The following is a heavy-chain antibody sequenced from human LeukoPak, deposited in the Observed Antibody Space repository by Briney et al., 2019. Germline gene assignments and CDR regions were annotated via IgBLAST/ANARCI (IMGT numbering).Heavy chain of an antibody. V-gene: IGHV1-2*06. J-gene: IGHJ5*02. CDR1: GYTFIGYY. D-gene: IGHD3-16*01. CDR2: IKPDSGGT. Sequence: ASVKVSCKASGYTFIGYYMHWVRQAPGQGLEWMGRIKPDSGGTNFAQRFQGRVTMTRDTSINTAYMELSRLRSDDTAIYYCARELGGSYNWFDPWGQGTLVTVSS. CDR3: ARELGGSYNWFDP.